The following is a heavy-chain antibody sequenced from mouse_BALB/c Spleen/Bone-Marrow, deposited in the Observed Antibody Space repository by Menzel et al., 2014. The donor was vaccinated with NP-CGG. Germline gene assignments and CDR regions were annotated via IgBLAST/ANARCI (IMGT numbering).Heavy chain of an antibody. J-gene: IGHJ4*01. V-gene: IGHV5-6*02. Sequence: DVMLVESGGDLVKPGGSLKLSCAASGFTFSNCGMSWVRQTPDKRLEWVATISSGGSYTYYPDSVKGRFTISRDNAKNTLYLQMSSLKSEDTAMYYCARRDGGPMDYWGQGTSVTVSS. CDR3: ARRDGGPMDY. CDR2: ISSGGSYT. D-gene: IGHD2-3*01. CDR1: GFTFSNCG.